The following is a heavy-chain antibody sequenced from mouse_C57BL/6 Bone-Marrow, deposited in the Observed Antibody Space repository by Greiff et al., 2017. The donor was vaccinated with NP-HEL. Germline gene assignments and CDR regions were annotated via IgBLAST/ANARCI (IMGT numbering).Heavy chain of an antibody. D-gene: IGHD1-1*01. J-gene: IGHJ1*03. CDR2: IWSGGST. CDR3: ASYYYGSSRWYFDV. CDR1: GFSLTSYG. V-gene: IGHV2-2*01. Sequence: VHLVESGPGLVQPSQSLSITCTVSGFSLTSYGVHWVRQSPGKGLEWLGVIWSGGSTDYNAAFISRLSISKDNSKSQVFFKMNSLQADDTAIYYCASYYYGSSRWYFDVWGTGTTVTVSS.